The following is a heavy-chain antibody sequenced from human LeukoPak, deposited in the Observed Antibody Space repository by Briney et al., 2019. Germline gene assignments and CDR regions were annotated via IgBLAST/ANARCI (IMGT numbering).Heavy chain of an antibody. CDR2: INPNSGGT. D-gene: IGHD2-2*01. V-gene: IGHV1-2*06. J-gene: IGHJ6*02. CDR3: ARGHVVVPAAGHYYYGMDV. CDR1: GYTLTDYY. Sequence: GASVKVSCKASGYTLTDYYMHWVRQAPGQGLEWMGRINPNSGGTNYAQKFQGRVTMTRDTSISTVYMELSRLRSDDTAVYYCARGHVVVPAAGHYYYGMDVWGQGTTVTVSS.